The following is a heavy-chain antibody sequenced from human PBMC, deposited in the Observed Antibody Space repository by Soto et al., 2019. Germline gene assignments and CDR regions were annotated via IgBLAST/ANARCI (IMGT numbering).Heavy chain of an antibody. V-gene: IGHV1-18*01. J-gene: IGHJ4*02. D-gene: IGHD3-3*01. CDR1: GYTFTSYG. CDR2: ISAYNGNT. CDR3: ARDRSTIFGMIPLDY. Sequence: ASVKVSCKASGYTFTSYGISWVRQAPGQGLEWMGWISAYNGNTNYAQKLQGRVTMTTDTSTSTAYMELRSLRSDDTAVYYCARDRSTIFGMIPLDYWGQGTLVTVSS.